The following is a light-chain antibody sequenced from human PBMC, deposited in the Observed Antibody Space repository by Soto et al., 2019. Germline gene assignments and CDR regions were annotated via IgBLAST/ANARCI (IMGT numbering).Light chain of an antibody. CDR1: QSVSSSY. CDR2: GAS. J-gene: IGKJ1*01. V-gene: IGKV3-20*01. CDR3: QQYGISSWT. Sequence: EIALTQSPCTLSVSPGERATLSCRASQSVSSSYLAWYQQKPGPAPRLLIYGASSRATGIPDRFSGSGAGTDVTLTISRLEPEDFAVYYCQQYGISSWTFGQGTLVDIK.